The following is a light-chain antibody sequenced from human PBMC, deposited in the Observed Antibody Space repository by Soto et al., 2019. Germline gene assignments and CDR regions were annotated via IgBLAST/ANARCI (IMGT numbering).Light chain of an antibody. CDR1: QSISSW. CDR3: QQYNSIQG. J-gene: IGKJ3*01. CDR2: DAS. Sequence: DIQMTQSPSTLSASVGDRVTITCRASQSISSWLAWYQQKPGKAPKLLIYDASSLESGVPSRFSGSGSGTEFTLTISSLQPDDFATYYCQQYNSIQGFGPGTKVDIK. V-gene: IGKV1-5*01.